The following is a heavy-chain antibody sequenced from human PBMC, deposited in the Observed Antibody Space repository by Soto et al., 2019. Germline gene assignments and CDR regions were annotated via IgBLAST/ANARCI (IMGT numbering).Heavy chain of an antibody. Sequence: GGSLRLSCAASGFTFSSYSMNWVRQAPGKGLEWVSSISSSSSYIYYADSVKGRFTISRDNAKNSLYLQMNSLRADDATVYYCARDFISYDSEWSIAEAGDYWGQGTLVTVSS. CDR3: ARDFISYDSEWSIAEAGDY. CDR2: ISSSSSYI. J-gene: IGHJ4*02. CDR1: GFTFSSYS. V-gene: IGHV3-21*01. D-gene: IGHD6-13*01.